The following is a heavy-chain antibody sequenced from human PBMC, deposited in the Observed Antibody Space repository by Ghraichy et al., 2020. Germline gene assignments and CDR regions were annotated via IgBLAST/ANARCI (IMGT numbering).Heavy chain of an antibody. CDR3: ARGRYDSSGYPVWWFDP. J-gene: IGHJ5*02. CDR1: GGSFSGYY. CDR2: INHSGST. D-gene: IGHD3-22*01. V-gene: IGHV4-34*01. Sequence: SETPSLTCAVYGGSFSGYYWSWIRQPPGKGLEWIGEINHSGSTNYNPSLKSRVTISVDTSKNQFSLKLSSVTAADTAVYYCARGRYDSSGYPVWWFDPWGQGTLVTVSS.